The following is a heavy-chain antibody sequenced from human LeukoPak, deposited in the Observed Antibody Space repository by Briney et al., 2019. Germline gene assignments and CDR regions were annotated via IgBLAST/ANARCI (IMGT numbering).Heavy chain of an antibody. CDR2: ISAYNGNT. CDR1: GYTFTGYY. D-gene: IGHD1-1*01. CDR3: AREGTPLLYYMDV. Sequence: ASVKVSCKASGYTFTGYYMHWVRQAPGQGLEWMGWISAYNGNTNYAQKLQGRVTMTTDTSTSTAYMELRSLRSDDTAVYYCAREGTPLLYYMDVWGKGTTVTISS. J-gene: IGHJ6*03. V-gene: IGHV1-18*04.